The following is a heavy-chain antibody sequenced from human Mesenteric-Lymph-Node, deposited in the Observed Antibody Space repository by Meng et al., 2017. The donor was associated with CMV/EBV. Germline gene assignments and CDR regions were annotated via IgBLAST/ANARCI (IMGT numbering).Heavy chain of an antibody. CDR2: ISAHSGNT. J-gene: IGHJ6*02. CDR3: ARGDCSSTNCYHPSNSGLDV. V-gene: IGHV1-18*01. Sequence: ASALVSCKASAYSSFNYGISRVRHAPAEGLEWLGWISAHSGNTDYAERVQGRVTMTTDTATSTDYMELRSLRSDDTAVYYCARGDCSSTNCYHPSNSGLDVWGQGTTVTVSS. D-gene: IGHD2-2*01. CDR1: AYSSFNYG.